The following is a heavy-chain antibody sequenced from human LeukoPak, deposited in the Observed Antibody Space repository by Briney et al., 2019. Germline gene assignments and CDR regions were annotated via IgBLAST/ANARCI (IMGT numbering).Heavy chain of an antibody. J-gene: IGHJ4*02. D-gene: IGHD4-23*01. CDR1: GDTFSSYD. CDR3: ARGWLAETIMVTPYNY. Sequence: ASVKVSCKASGDTFSSYDISWVRQAPGQGLEWIGGITPIFGTPNYAQKFQGRVTITADESTRTAYMEPRSLRSEDTAVYYCARGWLAETIMVTPYNYWGQGTLVTVSS. CDR2: ITPIFGTP. V-gene: IGHV1-69*13.